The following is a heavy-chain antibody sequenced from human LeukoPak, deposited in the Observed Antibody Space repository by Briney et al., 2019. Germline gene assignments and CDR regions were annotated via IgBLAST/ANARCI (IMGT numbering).Heavy chain of an antibody. Sequence: PSETLSLTCTVSGGSISSSSYYWSWIRQPAGKGLEWIGRIYTSGSTNYNPSLKSRVTISVDTSKNQFSLKLSSVTAADTAVYYCARSGTGYYDSSGRGVDYWGQGTLVTVSS. V-gene: IGHV4-61*02. CDR2: IYTSGST. D-gene: IGHD3-22*01. CDR1: GGSISSSSYY. J-gene: IGHJ4*02. CDR3: ARSGTGYYDSSGRGVDY.